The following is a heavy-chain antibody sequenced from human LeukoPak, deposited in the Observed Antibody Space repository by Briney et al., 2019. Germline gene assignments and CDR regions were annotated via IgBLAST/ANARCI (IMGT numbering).Heavy chain of an antibody. V-gene: IGHV3-7*01. CDR2: IKQDGSEK. Sequence: GGSLRLSCAASGFTFTNYWMNWVRQAPGKGLEGVARIKQDGSEKYYVESVKGRFTISRDNAKNSLYLQMDSLRAEDTAVYYCAREGFCSGGICSYDNWGQGTLVTVSS. J-gene: IGHJ4*02. D-gene: IGHD2-15*01. CDR1: GFTFTNYW. CDR3: AREGFCSGGICSYDN.